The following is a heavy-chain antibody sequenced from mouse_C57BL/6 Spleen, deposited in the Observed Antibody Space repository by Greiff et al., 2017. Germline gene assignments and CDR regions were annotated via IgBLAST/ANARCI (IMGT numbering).Heavy chain of an antibody. D-gene: IGHD1-1*01. J-gene: IGHJ2*01. CDR2: IDPENGDT. CDR1: GFNIKDDY. V-gene: IGHV14-4*01. CDR3: TTGFIDPY. Sequence: VQLKQSGAELVRPGASVKLSCTASGFNIKDDYMHRVKQRPEQGLEWIGWIDPENGDTEYASKFQGKATITADTSSNTAYLQLSSLTSEDTAVYYCTTGFIDPYWGQGTTLTVSS.